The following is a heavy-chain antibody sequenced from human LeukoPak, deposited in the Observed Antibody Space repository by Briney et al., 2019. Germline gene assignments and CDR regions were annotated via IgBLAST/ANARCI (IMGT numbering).Heavy chain of an antibody. V-gene: IGHV1-18*01. J-gene: IGHJ4*02. CDR3: ARDGPFGYYDSSGSFDY. Sequence: ASVKVSCKASGYTFTSYDINWVRQATGQGLEWMGWISAYNGNSNYAQKLQGRATMTTDTSTSTAYMELRSLRSDDTAVYYCARDGPFGYYDSSGSFDYWGQGTLVTVSS. CDR2: ISAYNGNS. D-gene: IGHD3-22*01. CDR1: GYTFTSYD.